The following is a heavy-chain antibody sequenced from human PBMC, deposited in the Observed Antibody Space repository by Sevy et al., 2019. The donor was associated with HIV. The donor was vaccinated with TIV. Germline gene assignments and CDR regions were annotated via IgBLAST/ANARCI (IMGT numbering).Heavy chain of an antibody. J-gene: IGHJ6*02. V-gene: IGHV3-74*01. CDR2: INSDGSST. Sequence: GGSLRLSCAASGFTFSSYWMHWVRQAPGKGLVWVSRINSDGSSTSYADSVKGRFTISRDNAKNTLYLQMNSLRAEDTAVYYCARQSIAARYGMDVWGQGTTVTVSS. CDR1: GFTFSSYW. D-gene: IGHD6-6*01. CDR3: ARQSIAARYGMDV.